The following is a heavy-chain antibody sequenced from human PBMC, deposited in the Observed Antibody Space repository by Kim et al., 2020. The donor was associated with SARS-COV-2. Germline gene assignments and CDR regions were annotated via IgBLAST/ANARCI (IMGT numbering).Heavy chain of an antibody. CDR2: ISYNGSNK. Sequence: GGSLRLSCAASGFTFSSYAMPWVRQAPGKGLEWVAAISYNGSNKYYADSVKGRFTISRDNSKNTLYLQMNSLRAEDTAVYYCASGMGYYISWIDPWGQGTLVTVSS. CDR1: GFTFSSYA. D-gene: IGHD3-22*01. J-gene: IGHJ5*02. CDR3: ASGMGYYISWIDP. V-gene: IGHV3-33*08.